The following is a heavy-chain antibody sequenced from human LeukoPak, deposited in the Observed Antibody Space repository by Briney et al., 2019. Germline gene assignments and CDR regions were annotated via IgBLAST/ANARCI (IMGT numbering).Heavy chain of an antibody. J-gene: IGHJ6*02. Sequence: GRSLRLSCAASGFTFSNYAMSWVRQAPGRGLEWVSAISGIGSTTYYADSVKGRFTISRDNAKNTLYLQMNTLRVEDTAVYYCTRDLMDYDVSTGLHHYYMDVWGQGTTVTVSS. CDR2: ISGIGSTT. CDR3: TRDLMDYDVSTGLHHYYMDV. D-gene: IGHD3-9*01. V-gene: IGHV3-23*01. CDR1: GFTFSNYA.